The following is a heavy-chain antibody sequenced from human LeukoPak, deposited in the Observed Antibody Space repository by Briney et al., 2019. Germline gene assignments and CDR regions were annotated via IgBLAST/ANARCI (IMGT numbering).Heavy chain of an antibody. CDR2: IKQDGSEK. D-gene: IGHD3-16*01. CDR1: GFTFSSYW. CDR3: ARVQITWSWAFGI. Sequence: PGGSLRLSCAASGFTFSSYWMNWVRQAPGKGLEWVANIKQDGSEKYYVDSVKGRFTISRDNAKNSLYLQMNSLRAEDTAVYYCARVQITWSWAFGIWGQGTMVTVSS. V-gene: IGHV3-7*01. J-gene: IGHJ3*02.